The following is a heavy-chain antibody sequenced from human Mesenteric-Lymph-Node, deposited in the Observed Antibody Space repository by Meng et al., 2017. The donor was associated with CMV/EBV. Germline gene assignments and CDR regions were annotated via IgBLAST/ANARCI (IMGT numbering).Heavy chain of an antibody. D-gene: IGHD3-3*01. CDR1: GFIFTNYW. V-gene: IGHV3-7*01. CDR3: ARDIFGVVRSYYYYGMDV. CDR2: INQVGAER. J-gene: IGHJ6*02. Sequence: GGSLRLSCAASGFIFTNYWMNWVRQTPGKGLEWVASINQVGAERYYTDSVRGRFTISRDNAKNTLYLQMNSLRAEDTAVYYCARDIFGVVRSYYYYGMDVWGQGTTVTVSS.